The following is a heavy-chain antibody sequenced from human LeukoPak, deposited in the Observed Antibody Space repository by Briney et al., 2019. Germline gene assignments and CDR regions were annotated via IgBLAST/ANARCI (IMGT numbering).Heavy chain of an antibody. J-gene: IGHJ4*02. D-gene: IGHD6-19*01. CDR3: ARGKEPVAGSLSHFDY. CDR2: ISTSTTTI. V-gene: IGHV3-48*04. CDR1: GFTFSSYS. Sequence: GGSLRLSCEASGFTFSSYSMNWVRQAPGKGLEWISYISTSTTTIYYANSVKGRFTISRDNAKNSLYLQMNSLRAEDTAVYYCARGKEPVAGSLSHFDYWGQGTLVTVSS.